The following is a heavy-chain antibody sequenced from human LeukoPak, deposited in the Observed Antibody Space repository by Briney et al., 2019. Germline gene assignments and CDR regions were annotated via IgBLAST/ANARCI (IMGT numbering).Heavy chain of an antibody. CDR3: ARDDNWGFDY. CDR1: GFAFSDLI. J-gene: IGHJ4*02. Sequence: PGGSLRLSCAASGFAFSDLIMNWVRQAPGKGLEWVADIRGSRSGLGSGNYCADSVKGRFTISRDDAKNSLYLKMNSLRAEDTAFYYCARDDNWGFDYWGQGALVTVSS. V-gene: IGHV3-21*05. CDR2: IRGSRSGL. D-gene: IGHD7-27*01.